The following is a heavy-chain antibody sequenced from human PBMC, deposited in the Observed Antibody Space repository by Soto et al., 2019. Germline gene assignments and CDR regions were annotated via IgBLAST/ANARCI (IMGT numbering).Heavy chain of an antibody. CDR3: ARDRSRVVTAFDS. V-gene: IGHV3-11*06. CDR2: ISSSIIYT. Sequence: PGGSLRLSCAASGFTFGDYYLNWIRQAPGKGLVWISYISSSIIYTNYADSVKGRFTISRDNAKNTLYLEMKSLRADDTAVYYCARDRSRVVTAFDSWGRGTLVTVSS. J-gene: IGHJ4*02. D-gene: IGHD2-21*02. CDR1: GFTFGDYY.